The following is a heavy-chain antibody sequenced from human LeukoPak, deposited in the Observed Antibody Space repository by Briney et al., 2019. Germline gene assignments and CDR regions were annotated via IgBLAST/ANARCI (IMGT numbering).Heavy chain of an antibody. CDR1: GGSISSGSYY. D-gene: IGHD1-20*01. CDR3: ARADRITGTDFDY. J-gene: IGHJ4*02. Sequence: SETLSLTCTVSGGSISSGSYYSSWIRQPAGKGLEWIGRIYTSGSTNYNPSLKSRVTISVDTSKNQFSLKLSSVTAAGTAVYYCARADRITGTDFDYWGQGTLVTVSS. CDR2: IYTSGST. V-gene: IGHV4-61*02.